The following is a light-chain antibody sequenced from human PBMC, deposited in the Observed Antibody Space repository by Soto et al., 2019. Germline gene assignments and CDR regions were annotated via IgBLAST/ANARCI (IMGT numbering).Light chain of an antibody. CDR3: AAWYDSLNGVV. CDR1: SSNIGSNT. V-gene: IGLV1-44*01. CDR2: SNN. Sequence: QPVLTQPPSASGPPGQRVTISCSGSSSNIGSNTVDWYQQIPGTAPKLLIYSNNQRPSGVPDRFSGSKSGTSASLAISGLQSEDEADYYCAAWYDSLNGVVFGGGTKRTVL. J-gene: IGLJ3*02.